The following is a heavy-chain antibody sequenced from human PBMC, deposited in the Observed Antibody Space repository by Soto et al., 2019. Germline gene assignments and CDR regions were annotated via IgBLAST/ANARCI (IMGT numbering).Heavy chain of an antibody. J-gene: IGHJ4*02. CDR1: GNTFSTYA. CDR3: ARDLHSGAYSGADY. CDR2: IVPIFDTS. V-gene: IGHV1-69*06. D-gene: IGHD1-26*01. Sequence: QVQLVQSGAEVKKPGSSVKVSCKASGNTFSTYAISWVRQAPGQGLEWMGGIVPIFDTSTYAQTFQGRITITADKSSTTSYMALSSLTSEDTGFYYCARDLHSGAYSGADYWGQGTLVTVSS.